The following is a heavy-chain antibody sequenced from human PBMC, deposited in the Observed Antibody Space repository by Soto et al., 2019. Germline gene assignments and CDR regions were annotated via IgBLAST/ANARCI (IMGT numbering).Heavy chain of an antibody. CDR2: IIPILGIA. CDR1: GGTFSSYT. V-gene: IGHV1-69*02. D-gene: IGHD2-2*01. Sequence: SVKVSCKASGGTFSSYTISWVRQAPGQGLEWMGRIIPILGIANYAQKFQGRVTITADKSTSTAYMELSSLRSEDTAVYYCAEDCSSTSCYDYWGQGTLVTVSS. J-gene: IGHJ4*02. CDR3: AEDCSSTSCYDY.